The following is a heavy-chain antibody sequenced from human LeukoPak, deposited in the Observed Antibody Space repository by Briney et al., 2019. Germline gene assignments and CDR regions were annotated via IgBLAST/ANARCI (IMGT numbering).Heavy chain of an antibody. Sequence: GGSLRLSCAASGFTFSSYAMSWVRQAPGKGLEWVSFISGSGGSTNYSDSVRGRFTISRDNSKNTVYLQMNTLRAEDTALYYCAKHSDCSGSTCYKFDYWGQGSPVTASS. CDR2: ISGSGGST. V-gene: IGHV3-23*01. CDR3: AKHSDCSGSTCYKFDY. J-gene: IGHJ4*02. CDR1: GFTFSSYA. D-gene: IGHD2-15*01.